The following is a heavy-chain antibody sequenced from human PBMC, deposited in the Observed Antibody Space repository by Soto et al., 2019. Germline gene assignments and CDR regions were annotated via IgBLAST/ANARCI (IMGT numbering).Heavy chain of an antibody. CDR2: ISGSGGST. CDR3: ARVYCSSTSCYRALASYYYGMDV. V-gene: IGHV3-23*01. Sequence: GGSLRLSCAASGFTFSSYAMSWVRQAPGKGLEWVSAISGSGGSTYYADSVKGRFTIPRDNSKNTLYLQMNSLRAEDTAVYYCARVYCSSTSCYRALASYYYGMDVWGQGTTVTVSS. CDR1: GFTFSSYA. J-gene: IGHJ6*02. D-gene: IGHD2-2*01.